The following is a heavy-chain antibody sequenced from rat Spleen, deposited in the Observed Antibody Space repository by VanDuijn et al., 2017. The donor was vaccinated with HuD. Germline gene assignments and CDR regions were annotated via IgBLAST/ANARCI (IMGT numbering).Heavy chain of an antibody. D-gene: IGHD4-6*01. CDR1: GFTFSDYA. V-gene: IGHV5S10*01. Sequence: EVQLVESDGGLVQPGNSLKLSCVASGFTFSDYAMAWVRQSPKKGLEWVATIIYDGSRTYYRDSVKGRFTISRDIAKSTLYLQMNNLRSEDTATYYCTRGTYFRHWGQGVMVTVSS. CDR2: IIYDGSRT. J-gene: IGHJ2*01. CDR3: TRGTYFRH.